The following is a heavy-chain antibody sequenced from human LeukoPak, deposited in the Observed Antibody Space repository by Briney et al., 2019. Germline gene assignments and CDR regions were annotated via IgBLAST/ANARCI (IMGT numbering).Heavy chain of an antibody. V-gene: IGHV4-4*07. Sequence: SETLSLTCTVSGGSITSYYWSWIRQRAGQGMEWNGRIYTSGSTNYNPILKSRVTMSVDTSNNQFCLKLSSVTAADTAVNDCEREDYGDYGVVDCGNRATVIVAS. J-gene: IGHJ6*04. D-gene: IGHD4-17*01. CDR2: IYTSGST. CDR3: EREDYGDYGVVD. CDR1: GGSITSYY.